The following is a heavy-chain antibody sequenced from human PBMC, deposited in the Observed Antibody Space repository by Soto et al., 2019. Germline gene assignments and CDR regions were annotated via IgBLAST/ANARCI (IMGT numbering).Heavy chain of an antibody. CDR3: AYYDSSGHYPYWFDP. V-gene: IGHV1-24*01. J-gene: IGHJ5*02. CDR2: FDPEDGET. D-gene: IGHD3-22*01. CDR1: GYTLTELS. Sequence: ASVKVSCKVSGYTLTELSMHCVRQAPGKGREWMGGFDPEDGETIYAQKFQGRVTMTEDTSTDTAYMELSGLRSEDTAVYYCAYYDSSGHYPYWFDPWGQGTLVTVSS.